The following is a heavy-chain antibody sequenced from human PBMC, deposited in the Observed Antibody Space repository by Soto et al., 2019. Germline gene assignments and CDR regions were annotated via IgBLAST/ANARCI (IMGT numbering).Heavy chain of an antibody. CDR3: ARGVHLDSGGYCYFY. Sequence: ASVKVSCKASGGTFSRYAISWVRQAPGQGLEWMGGIIPLFGTANYAQRFQGRVRITADESTTTAYMELRGLRSEDTAVYYCARGVHLDSGGYCYFYWGQGTLVTVSS. J-gene: IGHJ4*02. CDR1: GGTFSRYA. D-gene: IGHD2-21*01. CDR2: IIPLFGTA. V-gene: IGHV1-69*13.